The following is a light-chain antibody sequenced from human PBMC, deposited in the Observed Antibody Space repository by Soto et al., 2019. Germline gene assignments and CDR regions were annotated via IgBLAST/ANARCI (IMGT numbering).Light chain of an antibody. V-gene: IGKV4-1*01. J-gene: IGKJ5*01. Sequence: DIVMTQTPLSLSVTPGQPGSISCKSSQSLLHRDGKTYLYWYQQKPGQPPKLLIYWASTRESGVPDRFSGSGSGTDFTLTISSLQAEDVAVYYCQQYYSTPPFFGQGTRLEIK. CDR1: QSLLHRDGKTY. CDR3: QQYYSTPPF. CDR2: WAS.